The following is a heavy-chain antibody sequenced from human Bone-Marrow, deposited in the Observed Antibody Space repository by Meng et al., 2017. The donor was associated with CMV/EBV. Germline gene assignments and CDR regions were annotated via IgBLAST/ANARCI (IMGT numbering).Heavy chain of an antibody. D-gene: IGHD1-14*01. Sequence: SLKISCAASGFTFDDYAMHWVRQAPGKGLEWVSGISWNSGSIGYADSVKGRFTISRDNAKNSLYLQMNSLRAEDTAVYYCARDLSRTMDVWGQGHTVNVDS. J-gene: IGHJ6*01. CDR3: ARDLSRTMDV. CDR1: GFTFDDYA. V-gene: IGHV3-9*01. CDR2: ISWNSGSI.